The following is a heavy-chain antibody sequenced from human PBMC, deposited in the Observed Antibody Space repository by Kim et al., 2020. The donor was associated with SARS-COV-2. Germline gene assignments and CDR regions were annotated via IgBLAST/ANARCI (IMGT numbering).Heavy chain of an antibody. CDR3: ARRATMFDY. D-gene: IGHD5-12*01. V-gene: IGHV3-11*04. J-gene: IGHJ4*02. Sequence: STIYYADSVKGRFTISRDNAKNSLYLQMNSLRAEDTAVYYCARRATMFDYWGQGTLVTVSS. CDR2: STI.